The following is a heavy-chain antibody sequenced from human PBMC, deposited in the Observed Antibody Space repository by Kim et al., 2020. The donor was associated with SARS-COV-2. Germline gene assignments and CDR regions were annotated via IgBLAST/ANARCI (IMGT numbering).Heavy chain of an antibody. V-gene: IGHV4-59*01. CDR2: IFYSGHT. CDR1: GDSISAFY. J-gene: IGHJ6*03. Sequence: SETLSLTCTVSGDSISAFYWGWVRQPPGKGLEWIGYIFYSGHTEYNPSLRSRVTISVDRSKNQFSLTLRSVTAADTAVYYCARVGATMAEDVWGKGSPVT. CDR3: ARVGATMAEDV. D-gene: IGHD1-26*01.